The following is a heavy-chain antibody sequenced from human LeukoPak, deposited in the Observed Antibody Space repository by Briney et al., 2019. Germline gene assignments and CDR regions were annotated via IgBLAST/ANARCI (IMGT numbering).Heavy chain of an antibody. D-gene: IGHD5-24*01. Sequence: SETLSLTCTVSGDSISTYYWTWIRQSPGKGLEWIGYIYYSGSTNYNPSLKSRVTISVDTSKNHFSLKLTSVTAADTAVYYCAREGRYRYGYNEYHSYMDIWGKGTTVTVSS. CDR2: IYYSGST. J-gene: IGHJ6*03. CDR3: AREGRYRYGYNEYHSYMDI. V-gene: IGHV4-59*01. CDR1: GDSISTYY.